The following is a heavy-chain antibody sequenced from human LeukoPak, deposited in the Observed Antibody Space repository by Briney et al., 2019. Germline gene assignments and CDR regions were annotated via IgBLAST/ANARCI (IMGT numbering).Heavy chain of an antibody. D-gene: IGHD4-17*01. Sequence: PSETLSLTCTVSGGSISSSSYYWGWIRQPPGKGLEWIGSIHYSGSTYYNPSLKSRVTISVDTSKNQFSLKLSSGTAADTAVYYCARNTVTTSQRFDYWGQGTLVTVSS. J-gene: IGHJ4*02. V-gene: IGHV4-39*01. CDR1: GGSISSSSYY. CDR2: IHYSGST. CDR3: ARNTVTTSQRFDY.